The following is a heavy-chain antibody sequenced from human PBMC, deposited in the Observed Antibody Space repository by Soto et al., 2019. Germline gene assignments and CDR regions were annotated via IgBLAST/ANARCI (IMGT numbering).Heavy chain of an antibody. D-gene: IGHD3-22*01. CDR1: GFTFSSYG. J-gene: IGHJ4*02. V-gene: IGHV3-30*03. CDR3: ATGANFYYDTSRY. Sequence: GGSLRLSCAASGFTFSSYGMHWVRQAPGKGLEWVAVMSPNGNNQYYADSVKSRFTISRDTSRSTLYLQMTSLRPDDTAVYYCATGANFYYDTSRYWGQGTLVTVSS. CDR2: MSPNGNNQ.